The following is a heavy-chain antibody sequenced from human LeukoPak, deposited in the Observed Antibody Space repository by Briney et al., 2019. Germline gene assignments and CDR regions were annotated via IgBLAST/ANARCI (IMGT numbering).Heavy chain of an antibody. D-gene: IGHD3-3*01. CDR2: INQGGNT. CDR1: GGSFGNYY. J-gene: IGHJ4*02. Sequence: SETLSLTCTVYGGSFGNYYWSWIRQPPGRGLEWIAEINQGGNTNYNPSLKSRVTISLDTSKNQFSLKLSSVSAADTAVYYCAIGPGGYYFDYWGQGTLVTVSS. V-gene: IGHV4-34*01. CDR3: AIGPGGYYFDY.